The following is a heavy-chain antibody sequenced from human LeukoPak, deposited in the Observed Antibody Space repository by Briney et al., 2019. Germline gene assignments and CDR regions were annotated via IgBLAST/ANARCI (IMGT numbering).Heavy chain of an antibody. CDR1: GDTFNNYI. CDR3: ARVDRHHFYMDV. CDR2: VMPLFNTP. J-gene: IGHJ6*03. D-gene: IGHD1-14*01. V-gene: IGHV1-69*05. Sequence: SVKVSCKASGDTFNNYIITWVRQAPGQGLEWMGGVMPLFNTPNYAQKFQGRITIITDASTHTSYMELRSLRSEDTAVYSCARVDRHHFYMDVWGKGTTDTVSS.